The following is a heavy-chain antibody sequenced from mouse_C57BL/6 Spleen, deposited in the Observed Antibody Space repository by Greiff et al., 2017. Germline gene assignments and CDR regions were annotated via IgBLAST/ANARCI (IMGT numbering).Heavy chain of an antibody. CDR3: ARGGVVTTVVAQVYFDY. CDR1: GYAFSSYW. J-gene: IGHJ2*01. CDR2: IYPGDGDT. Sequence: QVQLQQSGAELVKPGASVKISCKASGYAFSSYWMNWVKQRPGKGLEWIGQIYPGDGDTNYNGKFKGKATLTADKSSSTAYLQISRLTSEDSAVYFGARGGVVTTVVAQVYFDYWGQGTTLTVSS. V-gene: IGHV1-80*01. D-gene: IGHD1-1*01.